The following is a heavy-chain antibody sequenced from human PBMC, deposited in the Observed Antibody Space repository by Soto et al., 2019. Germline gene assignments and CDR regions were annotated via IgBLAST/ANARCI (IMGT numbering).Heavy chain of an antibody. CDR2: ISYDGTNK. CDR1: GFTFRNFG. CDR3: AKAVPPFVVVTASDY. V-gene: IGHV3-30*18. D-gene: IGHD2-21*02. J-gene: IGHJ4*02. Sequence: QVQLVESGGGVVQPGRSLRLSCAASGFTFRNFGMHWVRQAPGKGLEWVAVISYDGTNKYYADSVKGRFTISRDNSKNTLYLQINSLRAEDTAVYYCAKAVPPFVVVTASDYWGQGTQVTVSS.